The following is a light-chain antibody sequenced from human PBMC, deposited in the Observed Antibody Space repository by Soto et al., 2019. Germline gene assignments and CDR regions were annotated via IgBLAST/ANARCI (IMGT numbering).Light chain of an antibody. CDR1: QSVSSN. CDR2: GAS. Sequence: EIVITHSPATLSFSPVERATLSCRASQSVSSNLAWYQQKPGQAPRLLIYGASTRATGIPARFSGSGSGTDFTLIISSLEPEDFAVYYCQQYGSSPWTFGQGTKVDI. J-gene: IGKJ1*01. CDR3: QQYGSSPWT. V-gene: IGKV3D-15*02.